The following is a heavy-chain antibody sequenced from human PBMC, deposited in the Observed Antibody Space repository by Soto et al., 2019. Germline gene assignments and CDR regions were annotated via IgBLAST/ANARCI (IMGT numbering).Heavy chain of an antibody. Sequence: EVQLVESGGGLVQPGGSLKLSCAASGFTLRDSAMPWVRQASGKGLAGVGRIRSKVNPYATAYAASVNGSFTISRDDSMRTTYLQTNSLKVDETAVYSWSSCRAWTPMLLLDYWGQGNLVTLSS. CDR1: GFTLRDSA. J-gene: IGHJ4*02. V-gene: IGHV3-73*02. D-gene: IGHD5-18*01. CDR2: IRSKVNPYAT. CDR3: SSCRAWTPMLLLDY.